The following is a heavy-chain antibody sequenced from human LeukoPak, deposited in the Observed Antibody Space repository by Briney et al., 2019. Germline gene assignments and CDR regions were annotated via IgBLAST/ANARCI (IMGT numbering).Heavy chain of an antibody. V-gene: IGHV3-30*18. CDR2: ISIDGSYE. D-gene: IGHD6-13*01. CDR1: GFTFSDYG. Sequence: KTGGSLRLSCSASGFTFSDYGIHWVRQAPGKGLKWVAVISIDGSYEDYADSVKGRFTISRDNSKNTLPLQMNSLRPEDTAVYYCAKAVGSSWSSDYFDYWGQGTLVTVSS. J-gene: IGHJ4*02. CDR3: AKAVGSSWSSDYFDY.